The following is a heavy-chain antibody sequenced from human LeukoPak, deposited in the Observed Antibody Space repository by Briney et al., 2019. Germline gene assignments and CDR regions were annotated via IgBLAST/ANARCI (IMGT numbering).Heavy chain of an antibody. V-gene: IGHV4-4*07. CDR2: IYTSGST. CDR1: GGSISSYY. D-gene: IGHD2-21*01. J-gene: IGHJ6*03. Sequence: PSETLSLTCTVSGGSISSYYWSWIRQPAGKGLEWIGRIYTSGSTNYNPSLKSRVTMSVDTSKNQFSLKLSSVTAADTAVYYCASASSSQCGRDCYTVYRHMDVWGKGTTVTVSS. CDR3: ASASSSQCGRDCYTVYRHMDV.